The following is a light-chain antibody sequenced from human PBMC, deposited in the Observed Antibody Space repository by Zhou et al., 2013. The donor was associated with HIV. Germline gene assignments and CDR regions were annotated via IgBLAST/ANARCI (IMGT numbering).Light chain of an antibody. CDR3: QQGYSTPLT. CDR2: GAS. CDR1: QDIRND. Sequence: DIQMTQAPSSLSASVGDRVTISCRASQDIRNDLGWYQQKPGKAPTLLISGASTLHRGVPSRFSGSGSGTDFSLTINSLQPEDFATYYCQQGYSTPLTFGGGTKVEI. V-gene: IGKV1-39*01. J-gene: IGKJ4*01.